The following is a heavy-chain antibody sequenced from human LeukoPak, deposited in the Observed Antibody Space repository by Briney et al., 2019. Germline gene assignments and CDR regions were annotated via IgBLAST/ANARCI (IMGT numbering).Heavy chain of an antibody. CDR1: GFTSSSYE. V-gene: IGHV3-48*03. J-gene: IGHJ4*02. CDR2: ISSGSTI. Sequence: GGSLRLSSAASGFTSSSYEMNWLVHAPSKGLKWVSYISSGSTIYDADSVKGRFTISRDNAKNSLYLQMNSLRAEDTAVYYCARESIAVAGAPFDYWGQGTLVTVSS. D-gene: IGHD6-19*01. CDR3: ARESIAVAGAPFDY.